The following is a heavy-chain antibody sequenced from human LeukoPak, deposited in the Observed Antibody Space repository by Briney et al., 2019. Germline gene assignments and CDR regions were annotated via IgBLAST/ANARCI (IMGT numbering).Heavy chain of an antibody. CDR1: GYTFTSYD. V-gene: IGHV1-8*01. CDR2: MNPNSGNT. CDR3: ARFGNYDILTGYPTPDY. Sequence: GASVKVSCKASGYTFTSYDINWVRQATGQGLEWMGWMNPNSGNTGYAQKFQGRVTMTRNTSISTAYMELSSLRSEDTAVYYCARFGNYDILTGYPTPDYWGQGTLVTVSS. D-gene: IGHD3-9*01. J-gene: IGHJ4*02.